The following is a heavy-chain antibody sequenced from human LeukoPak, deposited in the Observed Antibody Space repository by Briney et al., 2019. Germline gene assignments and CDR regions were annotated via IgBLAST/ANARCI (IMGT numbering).Heavy chain of an antibody. V-gene: IGHV3-43*02. Sequence: GGSLRLSCAASGFTFDDYAMHWGRQAPGKGLEWVSLISGDGGSTYYADSVKGRFTISRDNSKNSLYLQMNSLRTEDTASYYCAKLVGATSLDYWGQGTLVTVSS. CDR2: ISGDGGST. J-gene: IGHJ4*02. D-gene: IGHD1-26*01. CDR3: AKLVGATSLDY. CDR1: GFTFDDYA.